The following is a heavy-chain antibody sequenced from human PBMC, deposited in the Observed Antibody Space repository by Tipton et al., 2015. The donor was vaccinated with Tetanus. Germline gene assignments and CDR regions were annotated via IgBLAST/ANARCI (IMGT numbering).Heavy chain of an antibody. CDR1: GYIFNNYW. V-gene: IGHV5-51*01. Sequence: EVQLVQSGGEVKKPGESLKISCKGSGYIFNNYWIGWVRQKPGKGLEWMGIIYPGDSDTRYSPSFQGQGTISVDKSINTAYLQWSSLKASDTSMFYCARAHCTDGVCNFDFWGQGALVTVAS. CDR2: IYPGDSDT. D-gene: IGHD2-8*01. CDR3: ARAHCTDGVCNFDF. J-gene: IGHJ4*02.